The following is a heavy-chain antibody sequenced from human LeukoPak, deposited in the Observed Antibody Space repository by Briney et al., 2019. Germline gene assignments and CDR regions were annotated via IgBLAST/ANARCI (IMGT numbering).Heavy chain of an antibody. CDR3: ARDYYDSSGYPLDRYAFDI. D-gene: IGHD3-22*01. CDR1: GFTFSSYS. Sequence: PGGSLRLSCAASGFTFSSYSMNWVRQAPGKGLEWVSYISSTSKTIYYADSVKGRFTISRDNAKNSLYLRMNGLRDEDTAVYYCARDYYDSSGYPLDRYAFDIWGQGTMVTVSS. J-gene: IGHJ3*02. CDR2: ISSTSKTI. V-gene: IGHV3-48*02.